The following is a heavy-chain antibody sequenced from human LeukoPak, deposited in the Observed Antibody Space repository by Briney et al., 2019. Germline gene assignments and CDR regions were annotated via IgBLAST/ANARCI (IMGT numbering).Heavy chain of an antibody. D-gene: IGHD1-7*01. CDR1: GFTFSSYA. CDR3: AKEWRGTTVAHAFDI. CDR2: ITGNGGSR. Sequence: PGRSLRLSCAASGFTFSSYAMTWVRQAPGKGLEWVSAITGNGGSRYYADSVKGRFTTARDNSKNTLYLQMNSLRAEDTAVYYCAKEWRGTTVAHAFDIWGQGTMVTVSS. V-gene: IGHV3-23*01. J-gene: IGHJ3*02.